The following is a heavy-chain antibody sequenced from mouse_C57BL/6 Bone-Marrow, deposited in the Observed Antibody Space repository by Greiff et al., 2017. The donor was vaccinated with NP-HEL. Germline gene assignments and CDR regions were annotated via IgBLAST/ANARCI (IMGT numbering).Heavy chain of an antibody. D-gene: IGHD2-14*01. V-gene: IGHV1-72*01. J-gene: IGHJ2*01. CDR3: ARSKYDEAYFDY. Sequence: VQLQQPGAELVKPFSSVNLSCNSSVYTFTSYWMHWVKQRPGRGLEWIGRIDPNSCCTKYNEKFKSKATLTVDKPSSTAYMQLSSLTSEDSAVYYCARSKYDEAYFDYWGQGTTLTVSS. CDR2: IDPNSCCT. CDR1: VYTFTSYW.